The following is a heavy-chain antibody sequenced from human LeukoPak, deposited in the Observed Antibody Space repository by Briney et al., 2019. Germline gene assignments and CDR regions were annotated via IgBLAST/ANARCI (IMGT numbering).Heavy chain of an antibody. CDR2: IYYSGST. CDR1: GGSISGYY. Sequence: SETLFLTCTVSGGSISGYYWSWIRQPPGKGLEWIGYIYYSGSTNYNPSLKSRATISVDTSKNQFSLKLSSVTAADTAVYYCARTPNYYDSSGHAPFDYWGQGTLVTVSS. D-gene: IGHD3-22*01. J-gene: IGHJ4*02. CDR3: ARTPNYYDSSGHAPFDY. V-gene: IGHV4-59*08.